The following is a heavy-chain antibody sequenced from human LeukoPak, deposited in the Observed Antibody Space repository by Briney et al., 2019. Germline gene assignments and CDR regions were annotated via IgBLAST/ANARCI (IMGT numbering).Heavy chain of an antibody. CDR2: ISGSGGST. J-gene: IGHJ5*02. Sequence: GGSLRLSCAASGFTFSSYAMSWVRQAPGKGLEWVSAISGSGGSTYYADSVKGRFTISRDNSKNTLYLQMNSLRAEDTAVYYCAKARYCSGGSCPIDPWGQGTLVTVSS. CDR1: GFTFSSYA. D-gene: IGHD2-15*01. CDR3: AKARYCSGGSCPIDP. V-gene: IGHV3-23*01.